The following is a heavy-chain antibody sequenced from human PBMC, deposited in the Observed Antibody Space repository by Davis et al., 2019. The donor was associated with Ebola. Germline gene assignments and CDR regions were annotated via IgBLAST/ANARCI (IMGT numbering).Heavy chain of an antibody. CDR1: EFSFSSHA. D-gene: IGHD3-10*01. V-gene: IGHV3-30-3*01. J-gene: IGHJ4*02. Sequence: GESLKISCAASEFSFSSHAMHWVRQAPGKGLEWVEVISYDGSSKNYADPVKGRFTISRDNSKNTLYLQMNSLRAEDTTVYYCVRGRSGSQTLDYWGQGTLVIVSS. CDR2: ISYDGSSK. CDR3: VRGRSGSQTLDY.